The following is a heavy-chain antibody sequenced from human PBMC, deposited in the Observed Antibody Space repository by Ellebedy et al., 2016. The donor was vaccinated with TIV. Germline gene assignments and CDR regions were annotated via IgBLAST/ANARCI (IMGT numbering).Heavy chain of an antibody. CDR3: ARQGIAGGDAFDI. J-gene: IGHJ3*02. V-gene: IGHV4-39*01. CDR2: IYYSGST. CDR1: GGSISSSSYY. D-gene: IGHD6-13*01. Sequence: SETLSLTCTVSGGSISSSSYYWGWIRQPPGKGLEWIGSIYYSGSTYYNPSLKSRVTISVDTSKNQFSLKLSSVTAADTAVYYCARQGIAGGDAFDIWGQGTMVTVSS.